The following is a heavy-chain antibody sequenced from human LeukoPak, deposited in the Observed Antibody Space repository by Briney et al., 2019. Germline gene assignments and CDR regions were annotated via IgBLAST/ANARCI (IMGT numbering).Heavy chain of an antibody. CDR3: ATSGQDYYDSSGYFDY. V-gene: IGHV3-21*01. J-gene: IGHJ4*02. CDR1: GFTFSSYH. CDR2: ISSSSSYI. D-gene: IGHD3-22*01. Sequence: GGSLRLSCAASGFTFSSYHMNWVRQAPGKGLEWVSSISSSSSYIFYADSVKGRFTSSRDNAKNSLYLQMNSQRGKDTAVYYCATSGQDYYDSSGYFDYWGQGTLVTVSS.